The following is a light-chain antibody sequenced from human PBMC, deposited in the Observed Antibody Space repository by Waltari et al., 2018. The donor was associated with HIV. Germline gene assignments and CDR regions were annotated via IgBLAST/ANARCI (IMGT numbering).Light chain of an antibody. V-gene: IGLV3-10*01. J-gene: IGLJ3*02. CDR3: YSTDSNVWV. Sequence: SYELTQPPSVSVSPGQTARITCSGYAFPTHYAYWYQQKSGQAPVLVIYEDSKRPSGIPERFSGSSSGTMATLTISGAQVEDEADYYCYSTDSNVWVFGGGTKLTVL. CDR1: AFPTHY. CDR2: EDS.